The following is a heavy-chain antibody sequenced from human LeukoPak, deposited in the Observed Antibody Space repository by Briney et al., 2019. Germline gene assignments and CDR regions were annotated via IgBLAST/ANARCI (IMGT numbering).Heavy chain of an antibody. V-gene: IGHV3-23*01. CDR3: ARTIAQYSNTWLYFYYGLDV. CDR1: GFTFGGYA. CDR2: ISAGSEDS. Sequence: GGSLRLSCTASGFTFGGYAMSWVRQAPGKGLEWVSSISAGSEDSYYADSVKGRFTISRDNSKSTLYLQMNSLRADDTAVYYCARTIAQYSNTWLYFYYGLDVWGQGTTVTVSS. D-gene: IGHD1-7*01. J-gene: IGHJ6*02.